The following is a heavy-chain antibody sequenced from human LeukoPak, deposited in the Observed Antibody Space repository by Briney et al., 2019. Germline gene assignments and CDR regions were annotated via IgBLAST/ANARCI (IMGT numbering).Heavy chain of an antibody. CDR3: AKEVIGYYFDY. Sequence: GGSLRLSCAASGFTFSSYGMHWVRQAPGKGLEWVAVISYDGSNKYYADSVKGRFTISRDNSKNTLYLQMNSLRAEDTAVYYCAKEVIGYYFDYWGQGTLVTVSS. CDR1: GFTFSSYG. D-gene: IGHD3-10*01. J-gene: IGHJ4*02. CDR2: ISYDGSNK. V-gene: IGHV3-30*18.